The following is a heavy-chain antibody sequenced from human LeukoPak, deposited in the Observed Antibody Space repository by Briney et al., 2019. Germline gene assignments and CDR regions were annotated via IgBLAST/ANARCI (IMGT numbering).Heavy chain of an antibody. Sequence: GRSLRLSCVGSGFTLSDYAIHWVRQARGRGLEWVAVISYDGNNKYYGDSVKGRFTISRDNSKNTLYLQMDSLRAEETAVYYCARGRTAATGTGWFDPWGQGTLVTVSS. J-gene: IGHJ5*02. CDR3: ARGRTAATGTGWFDP. CDR1: GFTLSDYA. D-gene: IGHD6-13*01. CDR2: ISYDGNNK. V-gene: IGHV3-30*04.